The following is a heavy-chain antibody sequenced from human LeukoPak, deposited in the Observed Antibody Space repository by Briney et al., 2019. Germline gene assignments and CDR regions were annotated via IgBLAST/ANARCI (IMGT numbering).Heavy chain of an antibody. CDR1: GGSISSRDYY. V-gene: IGHV4-39*01. CDR2: IYYSGGT. J-gene: IGHJ4*02. CDR3: ARHHYDSSGYTYYFDY. D-gene: IGHD3-22*01. Sequence: PSEALSLTCTVSGGSISSRDYYWGWIRQPPGKGLEWIGSIYYSGGTYYNPSLRSRVTMFVDTSKNQFSLKLGSVTAADTAVYYCARHHYDSSGYTYYFDYWGQGTLVTVSS.